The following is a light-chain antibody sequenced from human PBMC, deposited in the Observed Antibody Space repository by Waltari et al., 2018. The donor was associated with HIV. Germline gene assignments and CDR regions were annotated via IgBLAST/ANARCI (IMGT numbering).Light chain of an antibody. CDR2: DKN. J-gene: IGLJ3*02. Sequence: QSVLTQPPSVSAAPGQKVTISCSGSTSNIGNDYVSWYQHVPGAAPRLLIYDKNKRPAGIPDRFAGSRSGTSATLGITGLQTGDEAHYYGGTWDRSLSAAVFGGGTKLTVL. CDR3: GTWDRSLSAAV. CDR1: TSNIGNDY. V-gene: IGLV1-51*01.